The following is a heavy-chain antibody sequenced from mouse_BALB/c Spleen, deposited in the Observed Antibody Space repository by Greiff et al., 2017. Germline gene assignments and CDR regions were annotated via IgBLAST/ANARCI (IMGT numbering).Heavy chain of an antibody. CDR3: ARDIYYRYYSAMDS. D-gene: IGHD2-12*01. Sequence: EVKLVESGGGLVQPGGSLRLSCATSGFTFTDYYMSWVRQPPGKALEWLGFIRNKANGYTTEYSASVKGRFTISRDNSQSILYLQMNTLRAEDSATYYCARDIYYRYYSAMDSWGEGTSVTASS. V-gene: IGHV7-3*02. J-gene: IGHJ4*01. CDR2: IRNKANGYTT. CDR1: GFTFTDYY.